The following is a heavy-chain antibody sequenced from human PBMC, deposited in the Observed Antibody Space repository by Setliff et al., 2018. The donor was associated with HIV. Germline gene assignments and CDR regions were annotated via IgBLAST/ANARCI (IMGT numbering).Heavy chain of an antibody. CDR1: GDTFTSYD. V-gene: IGHV1-8*02. CDR2: MTPYSGNT. CDR3: SKVSEHRTSSGSFYYYMDV. D-gene: IGHD6-6*01. Sequence: ASVKVSCKPSGDTFTSYDINWVRQAAGHGLEWMGWMTPYSGNTGYAQKFQGRVSMTRNTSISTAYMELSSLRSEDTAVYYCSKVSEHRTSSGSFYYYMDVWGEGTTVTVSS. J-gene: IGHJ6*03.